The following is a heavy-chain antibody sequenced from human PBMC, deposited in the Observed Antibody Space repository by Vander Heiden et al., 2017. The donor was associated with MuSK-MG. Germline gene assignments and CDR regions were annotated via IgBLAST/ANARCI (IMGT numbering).Heavy chain of an antibody. V-gene: IGHV1-46*03. CDR3: ARTGEGGWYIW. D-gene: IGHD6-19*01. CDR2: INPSGGST. Sequence: QVQLVQSGAEVKQPGASVKVSCKASGYTFTSYYMHWVRQAPGQGLEWLGIINPSGGSTDVAQKFQGRVTMSRDTSTSTVYMDMSRMRSEDTAVYFCARTGEGGWYIWWGHVTLVTVSS. CDR1: GYTFTSYY. J-gene: IGHJ4*01.